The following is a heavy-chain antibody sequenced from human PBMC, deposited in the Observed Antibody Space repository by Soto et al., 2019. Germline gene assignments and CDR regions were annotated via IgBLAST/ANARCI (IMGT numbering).Heavy chain of an antibody. V-gene: IGHV3-23*01. CDR1: GFTFSSYA. CDR2: ISGSGGST. Sequence: PGGSLRLSCAASGFTFSSYAMSWVRQAPGKGLEWVSAISGSGGSTYYADSVKGRFTISRDNSKNTLYLQMNSLRAEDTAVYYCAKDSAVHYYGSGSSFDYWGQGTLVTVSS. CDR3: AKDSAVHYYGSGSSFDY. J-gene: IGHJ4*02. D-gene: IGHD3-10*01.